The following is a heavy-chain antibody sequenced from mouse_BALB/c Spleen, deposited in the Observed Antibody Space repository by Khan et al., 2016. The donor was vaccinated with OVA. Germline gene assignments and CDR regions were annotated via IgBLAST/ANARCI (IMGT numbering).Heavy chain of an antibody. CDR2: IFPGTGTT. V-gene: IGHV1S132*01. CDR3: ASGYFGIYEFGY. CDR1: GYTFTSYW. D-gene: IGHD1-1*02. Sequence: QVQLQQSGAELVKPGASVKLSCKTSGYTFTSYWIQWVKPRPGQGLGGIGQIFPGTGTTYYNENFKGKATLTVDTSSSAAYMQLSSLTSEDSAVYFCASGYFGIYEFGYWGQGTLVTVSP. J-gene: IGHJ3*01.